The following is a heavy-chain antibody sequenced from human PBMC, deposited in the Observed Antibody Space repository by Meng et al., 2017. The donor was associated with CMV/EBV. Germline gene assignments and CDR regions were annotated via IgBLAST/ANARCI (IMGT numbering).Heavy chain of an antibody. CDR3: AREKDGYNPYYYGMDV. Sequence: GGSLRLSCAASGFTFSSYSMNWVRQAPGKGREWVSSISSSSSYIYCADSVKGRFTISRDNAKNSLYLQMNSLRAEDTAVYYCAREKDGYNPYYYGMDVWGQGTTVTVSS. CDR1: GFTFSSYS. J-gene: IGHJ6*02. V-gene: IGHV3-21*01. CDR2: ISSSSSYI. D-gene: IGHD5-24*01.